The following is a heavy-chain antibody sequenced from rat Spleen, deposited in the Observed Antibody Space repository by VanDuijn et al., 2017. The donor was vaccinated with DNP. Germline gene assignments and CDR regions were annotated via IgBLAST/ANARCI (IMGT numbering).Heavy chain of an antibody. CDR3: ARHRTIMPYYYAMDA. V-gene: IGHV5-29*01. J-gene: IGHJ4*01. CDR1: GFTFSNYD. Sequence: EVQLVETGGGLVQPGRSLKLSCVASGFTFSNYDMAWVRQAPTKGLEWVASISYDGSSTYYRDSVKGRFTISRDNAKSTLYLQMDSLRSEDTATYYCARHRTIMPYYYAMDAWGQGASVTVSS. D-gene: IGHD1-12*01. CDR2: ISYDGSST.